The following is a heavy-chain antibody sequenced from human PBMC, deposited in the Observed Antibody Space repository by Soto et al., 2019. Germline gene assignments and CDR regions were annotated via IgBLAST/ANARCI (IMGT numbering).Heavy chain of an antibody. CDR3: ARDVGLDSDDFFAY. CDR1: GFTFSSYG. D-gene: IGHD3-9*01. V-gene: IGHV3-23*01. CDR2: IRGDGGQT. J-gene: IGHJ4*02. Sequence: GWSLRLSCTASGFTFSSYGMGWVRQAPGKGLQWVSTIRGDGGQTHYTDSVKGRFSISRDNSKNTVYLQMDSLRAEDTAMYFCARDVGLDSDDFFAYWGQGTQVTVSS.